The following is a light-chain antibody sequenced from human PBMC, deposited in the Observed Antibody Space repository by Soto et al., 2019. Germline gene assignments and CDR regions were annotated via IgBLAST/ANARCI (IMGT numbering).Light chain of an antibody. J-gene: IGKJ1*01. CDR1: QGIDNW. Sequence: DIQMTQSPSSVSASVGDRVTITCRASQGIDNWLAWYQQKPGRAPKLLIYSASSLQSGVPSRFSGSGSGTDFTLTINNLQPEDFATYFCQQADSFPRTFGQGTRV. CDR2: SAS. CDR3: QQADSFPRT. V-gene: IGKV1D-12*01.